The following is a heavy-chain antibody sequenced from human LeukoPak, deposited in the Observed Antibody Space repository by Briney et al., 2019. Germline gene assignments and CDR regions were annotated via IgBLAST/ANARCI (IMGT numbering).Heavy chain of an antibody. D-gene: IGHD1-26*01. CDR1: GGSVSSGSYD. J-gene: IGHJ4*02. Sequence: SSETLSLTCTVSGGSVSSGSYDWGWIRQPPGKGLEWIGYIYYSGSTNYNPSLKSRVTISVDTSKNQFSLKLSSVTAADTAVYYCAISGSHGKGDYFDYWGQGTLVTVSS. CDR3: AISGSHGKGDYFDY. V-gene: IGHV4-61*01. CDR2: IYYSGST.